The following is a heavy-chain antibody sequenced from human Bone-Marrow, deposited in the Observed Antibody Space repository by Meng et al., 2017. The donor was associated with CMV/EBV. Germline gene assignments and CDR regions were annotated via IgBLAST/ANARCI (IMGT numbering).Heavy chain of an antibody. V-gene: IGHV3-7*01. D-gene: IGHD5-24*01. J-gene: IGHJ4*02. Sequence: GESLKISCAASGFTFSTYWMGWVRQAPGKGLEWVANIKPDGSEKQYVDSVKGRFTISRDNAENSLYLQMNSLRVEDTAVYYCARHGGWLDFWGQGTLVTVFS. CDR2: IKPDGSEK. CDR1: GFTFSTYW. CDR3: ARHGGWLDF.